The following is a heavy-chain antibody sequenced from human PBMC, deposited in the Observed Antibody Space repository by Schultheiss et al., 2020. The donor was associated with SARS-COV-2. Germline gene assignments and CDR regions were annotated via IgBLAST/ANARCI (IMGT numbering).Heavy chain of an antibody. J-gene: IGHJ5*02. V-gene: IGHV4-34*01. CDR1: GGSFSGYY. D-gene: IGHD4-17*01. Sequence: SETLSLTCAVYGGSFSGYYWSWIRQPPGKGLEWIGEINHSGSTNYNPSLKSRVTISVDTSKNQFSLKLSSVTAADTAVYYCARVHYGDPNWFDPWGQGTLVTVSS. CDR2: INHSGST. CDR3: ARVHYGDPNWFDP.